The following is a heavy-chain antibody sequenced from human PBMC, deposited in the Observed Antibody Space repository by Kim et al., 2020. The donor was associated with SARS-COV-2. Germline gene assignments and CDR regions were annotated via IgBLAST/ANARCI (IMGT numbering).Heavy chain of an antibody. CDR1: GFTFSSYA. CDR2: ISYDGSYK. D-gene: IGHD2-15*01. V-gene: IGHV3-30-3*01. CDR3: ARDQGDMTTPFYYYYYGMDV. Sequence: GWSLRLSCAASGFTFSSYAMHWVRQAPGKGLEWVAVISYDGSYKYYADSVKGRFTISRDNSKNTLYLQMNSLRAEDTAVYYCARDQGDMTTPFYYYYYGMDVWGQGTTVTVSS. J-gene: IGHJ6*02.